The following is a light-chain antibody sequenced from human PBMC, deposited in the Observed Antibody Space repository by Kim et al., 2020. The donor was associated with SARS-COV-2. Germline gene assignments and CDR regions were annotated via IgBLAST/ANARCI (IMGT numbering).Light chain of an antibody. CDR2: GAS. CDR1: QSISSDY. Sequence: IVLTQSPGTLSLSPGERATLSCRTSQSISSDYLAWYQKKPGQAPRLLIYGASNRATGIPDRFSGSGSGTDFTLTISRLEPEDFEVYFCQQHVSPPYTFGQGTKLEIK. V-gene: IGKV3-20*01. CDR3: QQHVSPPYT. J-gene: IGKJ2*01.